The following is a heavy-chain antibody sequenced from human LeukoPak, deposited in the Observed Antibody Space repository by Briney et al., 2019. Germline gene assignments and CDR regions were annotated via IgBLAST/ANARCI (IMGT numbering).Heavy chain of an antibody. Sequence: SETLSLTCAVYGGSFSGYYWSWIRQPPGKGLEWIGEINHSGSTNYNPSLKSRVTISVDTSKNQFSLKLSSVTAADTAVYYCARARFYYYYHYMDVWGKGTTVTVSS. J-gene: IGHJ6*03. CDR1: GGSFSGYY. V-gene: IGHV4-34*01. CDR2: INHSGST. CDR3: ARARFYYYYHYMDV.